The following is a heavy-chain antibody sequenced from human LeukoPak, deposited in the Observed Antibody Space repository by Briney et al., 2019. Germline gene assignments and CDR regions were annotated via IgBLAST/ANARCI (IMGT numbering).Heavy chain of an antibody. V-gene: IGHV4-34*01. Sequence: PSETLSLTCAVYGGSFSGYYWSWIRQPPGKGLEWIGEINHSGSTNYNPSLKSRVTISVDTSKNQFSLKLSSVTAADTAVYYCASRHDYGDQGASFDYWGQGTLVTVSS. J-gene: IGHJ4*02. CDR3: ASRHDYGDQGASFDY. D-gene: IGHD4-17*01. CDR2: INHSGST. CDR1: GGSFSGYY.